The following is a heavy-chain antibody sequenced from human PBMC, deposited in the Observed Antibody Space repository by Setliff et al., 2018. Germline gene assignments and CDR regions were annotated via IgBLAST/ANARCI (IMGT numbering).Heavy chain of an antibody. V-gene: IGHV4-59*01. J-gene: IGHJ6*02. CDR1: GGSISPYF. CDR3: VRDRTAYSYGLDV. D-gene: IGHD5-18*01. CDR2: IYHNGNT. Sequence: SETLSLTCTVSGGSISPYFWSWIRQPPGKGLEWIGYIYHNGNTNFNPSLKTRVTMSVDTSKNQFALNLRSVTAADTAVYYCVRDRTAYSYGLDVWGQGTTVTAP.